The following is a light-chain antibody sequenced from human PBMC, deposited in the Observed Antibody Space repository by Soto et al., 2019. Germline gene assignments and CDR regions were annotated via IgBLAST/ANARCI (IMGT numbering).Light chain of an antibody. CDR2: SAY. CDR1: QNMDTY. V-gene: IGKV1-39*01. Sequence: DIQMTQSPSSLSASVGDRVTITCRASQNMDTYLNWYLQKPGQAPKLLIYSAYSLQSGVSPRFSGDGSGTDFTLTISSLQPEDFATYYCQQSYNFPRTFGQGTTV. J-gene: IGKJ1*01. CDR3: QQSYNFPRT.